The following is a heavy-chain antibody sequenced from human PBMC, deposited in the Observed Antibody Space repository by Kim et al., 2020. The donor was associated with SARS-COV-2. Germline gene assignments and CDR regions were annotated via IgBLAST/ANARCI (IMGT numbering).Heavy chain of an antibody. D-gene: IGHD2-8*02. V-gene: IGHV1-8*01. CDR1: GYTFTSYD. Sequence: ASVKVSCKASGYTFTSYDINWVRQATGQGLEWMGWMNPNSGNTGYAQKFQGRVTMTRNTSISTAYMELSSLRSEDTAVYYCAGLYSVVYAIFDYYYYMDVWGKGTTVTVSS. J-gene: IGHJ6*03. CDR3: AGLYSVVYAIFDYYYYMDV. CDR2: MNPNSGNT.